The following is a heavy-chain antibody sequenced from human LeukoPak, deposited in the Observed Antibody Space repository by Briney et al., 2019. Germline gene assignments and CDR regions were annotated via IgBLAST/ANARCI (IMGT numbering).Heavy chain of an antibody. CDR3: ARDYDYGDYGLDY. J-gene: IGHJ4*02. CDR1: GFTFSSYS. D-gene: IGHD4-17*01. CDR2: ISSSSSTI. V-gene: IGHV3-48*04. Sequence: GGSLRLSCAASGFTFSSYSMNWVRQAPGKGLEWVSYISSSSSTIYYADSVKGRFTISRDNAKNSLYLQMNSLRAEDTAVYYCARDYDYGDYGLDYWGQGTLVTVSS.